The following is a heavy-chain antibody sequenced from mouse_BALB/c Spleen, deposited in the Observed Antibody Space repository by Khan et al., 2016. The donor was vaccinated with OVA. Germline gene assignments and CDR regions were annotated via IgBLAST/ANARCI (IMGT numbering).Heavy chain of an antibody. CDR1: GYTFTSYG. D-gene: IGHD3-1*01. V-gene: IGHV1S56*01. CDR3: ARGGFGSFDY. Sequence: QVQLKQSGPELVKPGASVKMSCKASGYTFTSYGINWVRQRPGQGLEWIGWIYPGDGSTKYNEKFKGKATLTADKSSSTAYMQLSSLTSENSAVYFCARGGFGSFDYWGQGTLVTVSA. CDR2: IYPGDGST. J-gene: IGHJ3*01.